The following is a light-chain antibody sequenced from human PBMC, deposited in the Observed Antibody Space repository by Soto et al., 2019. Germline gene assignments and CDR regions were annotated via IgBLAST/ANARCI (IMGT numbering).Light chain of an antibody. CDR1: QGISNY. V-gene: IGKV1-27*01. Sequence: DIQMTQSPSSLSASVGDRVTITCRASQGISNYLAWYQQKPGKVPKLMIYGASTLQSGVPSRFSGSGSGTDFTLTISSLQPEDVATYYGQKYNSAPYTFGQGTKLEIK. J-gene: IGKJ2*01. CDR3: QKYNSAPYT. CDR2: GAS.